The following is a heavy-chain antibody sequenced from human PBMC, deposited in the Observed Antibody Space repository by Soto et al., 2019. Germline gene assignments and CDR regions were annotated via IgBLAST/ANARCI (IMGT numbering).Heavy chain of an antibody. V-gene: IGHV1-69*06. Sequence: KVSCKASGGTFSSYAISWVRQAPGQGLEWMGGIIPIFGTANYAQKFQGRVTITADKSTSTAYMELSSLRSEDTAVYYCARTYYDSSGYSYDDYWGQGTLVTVSS. CDR2: IIPIFGTA. J-gene: IGHJ4*02. D-gene: IGHD3-22*01. CDR3: ARTYYDSSGYSYDDY. CDR1: GGTFSSYA.